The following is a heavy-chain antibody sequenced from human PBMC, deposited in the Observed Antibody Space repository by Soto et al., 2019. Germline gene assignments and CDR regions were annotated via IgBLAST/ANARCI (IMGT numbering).Heavy chain of an antibody. J-gene: IGHJ5*02. CDR3: TSDTFGLRDT. Sequence: QMVESGGGSVQPGGSLRLSCAASGFPFSHYWMHWVRQTPGKGLVWVSRINPAGTITNYADSVEGRFTISRDNADSALFLQMNSLSAEDTAICYCTSDTFGLRDTWGQGTLVTVSS. V-gene: IGHV3-74*01. D-gene: IGHD3-16*01. CDR2: INPAGTIT. CDR1: GFPFSHYW.